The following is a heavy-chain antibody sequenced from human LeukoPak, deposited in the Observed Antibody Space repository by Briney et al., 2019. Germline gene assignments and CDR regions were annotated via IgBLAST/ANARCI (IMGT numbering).Heavy chain of an antibody. D-gene: IGHD3-10*01. Sequence: GGSLRLSCEASGFTFSSYAMHWVRQAPGKGLEWVAVISYDGSNKYYADSVKGRFTISRDDSKNTLYLQMNSLRVDDTAVYYCARDRDYYGSGSPDYWGQGTLVTVSS. CDR2: ISYDGSNK. CDR1: GFTFSSYA. V-gene: IGHV3-30*07. CDR3: ARDRDYYGSGSPDY. J-gene: IGHJ4*02.